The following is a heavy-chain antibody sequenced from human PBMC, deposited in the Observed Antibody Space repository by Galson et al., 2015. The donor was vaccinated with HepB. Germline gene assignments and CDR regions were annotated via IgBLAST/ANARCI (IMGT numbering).Heavy chain of an antibody. D-gene: IGHD3-3*01. CDR1: GGTFSSYA. V-gene: IGHV1-69*13. CDR3: AARSGNFWSGYYPSYYYYGMDV. Sequence: SVKVSCKASGGTFSSYAISWVRQAPGQGLEWMGGIIPIFGTANYAQKFQGRVTITADESTSTAYMELSSLRSGDTAVYYCAARSGNFWSGYYPSYYYYGMDVWGQGTTVTVSS. J-gene: IGHJ6*02. CDR2: IIPIFGTA.